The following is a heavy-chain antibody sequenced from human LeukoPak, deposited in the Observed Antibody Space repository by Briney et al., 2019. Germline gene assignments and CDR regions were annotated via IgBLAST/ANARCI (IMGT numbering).Heavy chain of an antibody. CDR2: ISGNGVST. J-gene: IGHJ4*02. D-gene: IGHD5-18*01. CDR3: ARDRSWIQLWIHFDY. V-gene: IGHV3-64*01. CDR1: GFTFSSYA. Sequence: GGSLRLSCAASGFTFSSYAMYWVRRTPGKGLEYVSVISGNGVSTHYATSVKGRFTISRDNSKNTLYLQMGSLRAEDMAVYYCARDRSWIQLWIHFDYWGQGTLVTVSS.